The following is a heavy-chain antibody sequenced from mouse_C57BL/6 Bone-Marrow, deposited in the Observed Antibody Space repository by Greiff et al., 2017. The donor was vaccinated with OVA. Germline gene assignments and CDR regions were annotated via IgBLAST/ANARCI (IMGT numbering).Heavy chain of an antibody. CDR3: TRIREGDFDV. CDR1: GFTFSDAW. V-gene: IGHV6-6*01. CDR2: IRNKANNHAT. Sequence: EVKVEESGGGLVQPGGSMKLSCAASGFTFSDAWMDWVRQSPEKGLEWVAEIRNKANNHATYYAESVKGRFTISRDDSKSSVYLQMNRLRAEDTGIYYCTRIREGDFDVWGTGTTVTVSS. J-gene: IGHJ1*03.